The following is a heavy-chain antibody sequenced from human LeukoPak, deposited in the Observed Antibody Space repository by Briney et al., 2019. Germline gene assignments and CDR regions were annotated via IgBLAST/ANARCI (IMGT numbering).Heavy chain of an antibody. CDR3: AIYFRLYGDPRGYYYYYMDV. Sequence: SQTLSLTSTFSGGSSSCGIYYGSWIRQPAGKGLEWIGRIYTSGSTNYNPSLKSRVTISVDTSTTQFSVKPSSVTAADTAVYYCAIYFRLYGDPRGYYYYYMDVWGKGTTVTISS. CDR1: GGSSSCGIYY. D-gene: IGHD4-17*01. V-gene: IGHV4-61*02. J-gene: IGHJ6*03. CDR2: IYTSGST.